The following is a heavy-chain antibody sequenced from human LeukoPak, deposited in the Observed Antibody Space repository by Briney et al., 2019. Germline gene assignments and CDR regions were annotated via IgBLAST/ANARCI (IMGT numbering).Heavy chain of an antibody. J-gene: IGHJ4*02. CDR3: ARVKASRIQLWTRIFDY. CDR1: GYTFTGYY. D-gene: IGHD5-18*01. Sequence: ASVKVSCKASGYTFTGYYMHWVRQAPGQGLEWMGWINPNSGGTNYAQKFQGGVTMTRDTSISTAYMELSRLRSDDTAVYYCARVKASRIQLWTRIFDYWGQGTLVTVSS. V-gene: IGHV1-2*02. CDR2: INPNSGGT.